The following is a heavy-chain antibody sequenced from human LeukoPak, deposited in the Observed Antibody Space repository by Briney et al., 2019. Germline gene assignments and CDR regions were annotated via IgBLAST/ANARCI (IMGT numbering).Heavy chain of an antibody. CDR2: INPNSGGT. V-gene: IGHV1-2*02. J-gene: IGHJ5*02. D-gene: IGHD2-2*01. CDR1: GYTFTGYY. CDR3: ARDAIVVVPAATYNWFDP. Sequence: ASVKVSCKASGYTFTGYYMHWVRQAPGQGLEWMGWINPNSGGTNDAQKFQGRVTMTRDTSISTAYMELSRLRSDDTAVYYCARDAIVVVPAATYNWFDPWGQGTLVTVSS.